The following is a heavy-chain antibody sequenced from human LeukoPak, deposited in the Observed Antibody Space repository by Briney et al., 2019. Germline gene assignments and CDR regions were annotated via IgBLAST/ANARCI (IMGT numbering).Heavy chain of an antibody. CDR3: ARHYTLVTAPGAYYMDV. CDR2: INHSGST. Sequence: SETLSLTCAVYGGSFSDYYWSWIRQPPGKGLEWIGEINHSGSTNYNPSLKSRVTISVDTSKNQFSLKLSSVTATDTAVYFCARHYTLVTAPGAYYMDVWGKGTTVTVSS. J-gene: IGHJ6*03. CDR1: GGSFSDYY. V-gene: IGHV4-34*01. D-gene: IGHD6-13*01.